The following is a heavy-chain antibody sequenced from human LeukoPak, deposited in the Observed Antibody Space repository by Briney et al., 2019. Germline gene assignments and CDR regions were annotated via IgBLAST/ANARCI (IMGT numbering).Heavy chain of an antibody. J-gene: IGHJ4*02. CDR2: INHSGST. Sequence: PSETLSLTCAVYGGSFSGYYWSWIRQPPGKGLEWIGEINHSGSTNYNPSLKSRVTISVDTSKNQFSPKLSSVTAADTAVYYCASTLRFLPYRRFDYWGQGTLVTVPS. V-gene: IGHV4-34*01. CDR3: ASTLRFLPYRRFDY. D-gene: IGHD3-3*01. CDR1: GGSFSGYY.